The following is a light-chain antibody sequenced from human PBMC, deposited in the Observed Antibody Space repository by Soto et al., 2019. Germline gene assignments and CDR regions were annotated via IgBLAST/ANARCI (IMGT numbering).Light chain of an antibody. CDR3: SSYTSSSLXV. CDR1: SSDVGGYNY. CDR2: DVS. J-gene: IGLJ1*01. V-gene: IGLV2-14*03. Sequence: QSALTQPASVSGSPGQSSTISCTGTSSDVGGYNYVSWYQQHPGKAPKLMIYDVSNRPSGVSNRFSGSKSGNTASLTISGLQAEDEADYYCSSYTSSSLXVFGTGTKVTVL.